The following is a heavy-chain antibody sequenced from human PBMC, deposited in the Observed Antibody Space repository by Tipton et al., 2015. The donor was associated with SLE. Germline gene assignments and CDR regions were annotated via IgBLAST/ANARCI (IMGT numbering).Heavy chain of an antibody. CDR2: INHSGST. J-gene: IGHJ4*02. Sequence: TLSLTCTVSGGSISSGGYYWSWIRQHPGKGLEWIGEINHSGSTNYNPSLKSRVTISVDTSKNQFSLKLSSVTAADTAVYYCARDHYDSSGYYSFFDYWGQGTLVTVSS. D-gene: IGHD3-22*01. CDR1: GGSISSGGYY. V-gene: IGHV4-61*08. CDR3: ARDHYDSSGYYSFFDY.